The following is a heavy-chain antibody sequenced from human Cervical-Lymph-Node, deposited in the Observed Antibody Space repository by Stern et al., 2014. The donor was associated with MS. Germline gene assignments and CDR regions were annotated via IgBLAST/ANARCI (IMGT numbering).Heavy chain of an antibody. CDR1: GDTFSSYD. Sequence: VQLVQSGAEVKKPGASVKVSCKASGDTFSSYDIHWVRQVPGQGLEWMVGITPVFGATNYAQKFHGRVTITADKSTNTAYMELMTLRSEDTAVYYCARGGGLVGYFDYWGQGTLVSVSS. J-gene: IGHJ4*02. V-gene: IGHV1-69*06. CDR2: ITPVFGAT. CDR3: ARGGGLVGYFDY. D-gene: IGHD1-26*01.